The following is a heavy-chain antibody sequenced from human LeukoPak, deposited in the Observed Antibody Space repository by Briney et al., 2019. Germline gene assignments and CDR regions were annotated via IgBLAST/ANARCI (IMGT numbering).Heavy chain of an antibody. J-gene: IGHJ4*02. CDR3: ARDFLWGSGSR. CDR1: GFTFTNYN. Sequence: GGSLRLSCAASGFTFTNYNMNWVRQAPGKGLEWLSSITSGSRYKYYGDSVKGRFTISRDNAKNTLFLQMNSLRAEDTAVYYCARDFLWGSGSRWGQGTLVTVSS. V-gene: IGHV3-21*01. CDR2: ITSGSRYK. D-gene: IGHD3-10*01.